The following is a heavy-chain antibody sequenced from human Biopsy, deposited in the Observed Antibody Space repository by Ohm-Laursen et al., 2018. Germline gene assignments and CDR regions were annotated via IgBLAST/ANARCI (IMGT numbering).Heavy chain of an antibody. CDR1: GFTFSSYW. CDR3: ARGVANYFDY. D-gene: IGHD2-15*01. CDR2: INQDGSQE. J-gene: IGHJ4*02. Sequence: SLRLPCAASGFTFSSYWMNWVRQAPGKGLEWVANINQDGSQEYSVDSVKGRFTISRDNAKNSLYLQMNSLRVEDTAVYYCARGVANYFDYWGQGTLVTVSS. V-gene: IGHV3-7*01.